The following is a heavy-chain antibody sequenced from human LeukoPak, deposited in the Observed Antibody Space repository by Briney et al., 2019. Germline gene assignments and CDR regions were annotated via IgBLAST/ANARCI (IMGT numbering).Heavy chain of an antibody. J-gene: IGHJ4*02. Sequence: ASVKVSCKASGYTFTGYYMHWVRQAPGQGLEWMGRINPNTGGTNSAQKFQGRVTMTRDTSISTAYMELRRLRSDDTAVYYCARDHLRGESTGGYHFDYWGQGTLVTVSS. CDR3: ARDHLRGESTGGYHFDY. D-gene: IGHD5-18*01. V-gene: IGHV1-2*06. CDR2: INPNTGGT. CDR1: GYTFTGYY.